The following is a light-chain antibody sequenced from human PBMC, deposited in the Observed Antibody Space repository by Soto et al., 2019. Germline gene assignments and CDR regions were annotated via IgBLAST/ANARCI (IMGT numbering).Light chain of an antibody. CDR1: SGHSSYA. J-gene: IGLJ3*02. CDR2: LNSDGSH. V-gene: IGLV4-69*01. CDR3: QTWGTGMHWV. Sequence: QSVLTQSPSASASLGASVKLTCTLSSGHSSYAIAWHQQQPEKGPRYLMKLNSDGSHSKGDGIPDRFSGSSSGAERYLTISSLQSEDEADYYCQTWGTGMHWVFGGGTKGTVL.